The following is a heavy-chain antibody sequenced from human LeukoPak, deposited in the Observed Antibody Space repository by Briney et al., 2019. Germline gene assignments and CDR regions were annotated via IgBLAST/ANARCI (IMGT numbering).Heavy chain of an antibody. Sequence: GGSLRLSCAASGFTVSSNYMSWVRQAPGKGLEWVSVIYSGGSTYYADSVKGRFTISRDNSKNTLYLQMNSLRAEDTAVYYCAREVVVAATGYCYYYGMDVWGQGTTVTVSS. CDR1: GFTVSSNY. V-gene: IGHV3-53*01. J-gene: IGHJ6*02. D-gene: IGHD2-15*01. CDR3: AREVVVAATGYCYYYGMDV. CDR2: IYSGGST.